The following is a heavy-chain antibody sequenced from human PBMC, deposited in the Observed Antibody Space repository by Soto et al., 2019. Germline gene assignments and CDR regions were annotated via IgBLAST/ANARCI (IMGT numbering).Heavy chain of an antibody. J-gene: IGHJ5*02. CDR1: GFSLSTSGMC. D-gene: IGHD6-13*01. Sequence: SGPTLVNPTQTLTLTCTFSGFSLSTSGMCVSWIRQPPGKALERLARIDWDDDKYYSTSLKTRLTISKDTSKNQVVLTMTNMEPVDTATYYCAWYSPFMNRFDLRGQGTLVTVSA. V-gene: IGHV2-70*11. CDR2: IDWDDDK. CDR3: AWYSPFMNRFDL.